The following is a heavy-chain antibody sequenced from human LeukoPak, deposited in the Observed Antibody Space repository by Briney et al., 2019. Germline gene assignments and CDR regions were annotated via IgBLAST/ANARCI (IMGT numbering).Heavy chain of an antibody. V-gene: IGHV4-34*01. CDR2: INHSGST. J-gene: IGHJ4*02. D-gene: IGHD6-6*01. CDR1: GGSFSGYY. CDR3: ARGHGSSSLDY. Sequence: SETLSLTCAVYGGSFSGYYWSWIRQPPGKGLEWIGEINHSGSTNYNPSLKSRVAISVDTSKNQFSLKLSSVTAADTAVYYCARGHGSSSLDYWGQGTLVTVSS.